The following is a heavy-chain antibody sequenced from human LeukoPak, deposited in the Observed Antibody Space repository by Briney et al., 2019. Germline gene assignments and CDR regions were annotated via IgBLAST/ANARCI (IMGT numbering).Heavy chain of an antibody. CDR3: ARVVGESLELPLLNWFDP. Sequence: ASVKVSCKASGYTFTSYGISWVRQAPGQGLEWMGWISAYNGNTNYARKLQGRVTMTTDTSTSTAYMELRSLRSDDTAVYYCARVVGESLELPLLNWFDPWGQGTLVTVSS. J-gene: IGHJ5*02. D-gene: IGHD1-7*01. CDR1: GYTFTSYG. CDR2: ISAYNGNT. V-gene: IGHV1-18*01.